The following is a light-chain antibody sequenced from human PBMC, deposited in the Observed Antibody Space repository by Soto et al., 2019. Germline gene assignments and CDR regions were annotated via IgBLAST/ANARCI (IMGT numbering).Light chain of an antibody. CDR1: QSINSH. V-gene: IGKV3-11*01. Sequence: EIVLTQSPGTLSLSPGERATLSCRASQSINSHLAWYQQKPGQSPRLLIYETSNRATGIPVRFSGSGSGTDFTLTISSLEPRDFAVYYCQQRNTWPETFGQGTKLEIK. J-gene: IGKJ2*01. CDR3: QQRNTWPET. CDR2: ETS.